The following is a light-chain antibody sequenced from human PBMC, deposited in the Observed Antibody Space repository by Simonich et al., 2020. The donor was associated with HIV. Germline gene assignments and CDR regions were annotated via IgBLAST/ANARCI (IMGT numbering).Light chain of an antibody. CDR3: SSYTSSTTLVV. J-gene: IGLJ3*02. V-gene: IGLV2-14*03. CDR2: DVS. CDR1: SSDVGGYNY. Sequence: QSALTQPASVSGSPGQSITISCTGTSSDVGGYNYVSWYRQHPGKAPNLIIYDVSNRPSGVSNRFSGSKSGNTASLTISGLQAEDEADYYCSSYTSSTTLVVFGGGTKVTVL.